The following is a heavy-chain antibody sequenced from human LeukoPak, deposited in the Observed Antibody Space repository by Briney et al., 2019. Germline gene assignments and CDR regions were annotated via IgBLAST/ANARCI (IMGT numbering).Heavy chain of an antibody. J-gene: IGHJ4*02. V-gene: IGHV3-11*01. D-gene: IGHD3-22*01. CDR3: ARDGYPDSSGYYYHY. Sequence: GGSLRLSCSASGFTFSDYYMRWIRQAPGKGLEWVSYISSSGSTIYYADSVKGRFTISMDNAKNSLYLQMSSLRAEDTAVYYCARDGYPDSSGYYYHYWGQGTLVTVSS. CDR2: ISSSGSTI. CDR1: GFTFSDYY.